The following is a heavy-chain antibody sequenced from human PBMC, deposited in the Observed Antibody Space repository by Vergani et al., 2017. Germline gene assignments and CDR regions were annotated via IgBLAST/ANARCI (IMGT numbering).Heavy chain of an antibody. CDR3: GRVADFYGLGSRLLDL. Sequence: QLHLQESGPGLVKPSETLSLTCSVSGGSMSGYYWSWIRQPPGKELEWIGYMYHSGSTNYNPSLETRVTISGDTSKNQFSLKLNSVTAAGTAVYYCGRVADFYGLGSRLLDLWGQGILVTVSS. J-gene: IGHJ5*02. CDR1: GGSMSGYY. V-gene: IGHV4-59*01. D-gene: IGHD3-10*01. CDR2: MYHSGST.